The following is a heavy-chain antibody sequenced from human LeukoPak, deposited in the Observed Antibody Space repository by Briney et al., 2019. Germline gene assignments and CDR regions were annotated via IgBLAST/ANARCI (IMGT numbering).Heavy chain of an antibody. CDR1: GYTFTGYY. CDR3: ETHTSYGDHIPTFDY. J-gene: IGHJ4*02. CDR2: IKPNSGGR. D-gene: IGHD4-17*01. V-gene: IGHV1-2*02. Sequence: GASVTVSCKASGYTFTGYYMYWVRQAPGQRLEWLGWIKPNSGGRNYAQKFPGRVTMTRDTYISTAHMELSRLRSDATAVDYCETHTSYGDHIPTFDYWGQGTLVTVSS.